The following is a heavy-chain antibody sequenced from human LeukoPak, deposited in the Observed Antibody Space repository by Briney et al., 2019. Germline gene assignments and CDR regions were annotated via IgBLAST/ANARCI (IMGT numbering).Heavy chain of an antibody. J-gene: IGHJ4*02. D-gene: IGHD3-10*01. CDR3: AKEAPFAMVRGVTGNY. CDR2: ISGSGGST. CDR1: GFTFSNYA. Sequence: PGGSLRLSCAASGFTFSNYAMSWVRQAPGKGLEWVSAISGSGGSTYYADSVKGRFTISRDSSKNTLYLQMNSLRAEDTAVYYCAKEAPFAMVRGVTGNYWGQGTLVTVSS. V-gene: IGHV3-23*01.